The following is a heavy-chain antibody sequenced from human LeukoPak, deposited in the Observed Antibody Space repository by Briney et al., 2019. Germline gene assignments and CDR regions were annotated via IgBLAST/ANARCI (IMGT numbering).Heavy chain of an antibody. V-gene: IGHV3-21*01. CDR1: GFTFSSYS. CDR2: ISSSSGYI. J-gene: IGHJ2*01. CDR3: ARDPGYGSDWYFDL. Sequence: GGSLILSCAASGFTFSSYSMNWVRQAPGKGLEWVSCISSSSGYIYYADSVKGRFTISRDNAKNSLYLQMNTLRAEDTAVYYCARDPGYGSDWYFDLWGRGTLVTVSS. D-gene: IGHD3-10*01.